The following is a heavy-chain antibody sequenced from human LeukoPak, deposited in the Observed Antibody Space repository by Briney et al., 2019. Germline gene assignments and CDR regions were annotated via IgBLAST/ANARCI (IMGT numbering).Heavy chain of an antibody. V-gene: IGHV4-39*01. Sequence: SETLSLTCTVSGGSISSSSYYWGWIRQPPGKGLGWIGSIYYSGSTYYNPSLKSRVTISVDTSKNQFSLKLSSVTAADTAVYYCARQTTVTTRVGYYYYYYGMDVWGQGTTVTVSS. J-gene: IGHJ6*02. CDR1: GGSISSSSYY. CDR3: ARQTTVTTRVGYYYYYYGMDV. CDR2: IYYSGST. D-gene: IGHD4-17*01.